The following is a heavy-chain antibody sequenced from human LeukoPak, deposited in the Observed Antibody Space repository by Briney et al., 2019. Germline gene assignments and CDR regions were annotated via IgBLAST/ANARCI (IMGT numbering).Heavy chain of an antibody. V-gene: IGHV3-21*01. D-gene: IGHD3-22*01. CDR3: ARASSAAYYYDSNGYQGASDI. Sequence: PGGSLRLSCAASGFTFSSYYMNWVRQAPGKGLEWVSSISSSSSYIYYADSVKGRFTISRDNAKNSLYLQMNSLRAEDTAVYYCARASSAAYYYDSNGYQGASDIWGQGTMVAVSS. J-gene: IGHJ3*02. CDR2: ISSSSSYI. CDR1: GFTFSSYY.